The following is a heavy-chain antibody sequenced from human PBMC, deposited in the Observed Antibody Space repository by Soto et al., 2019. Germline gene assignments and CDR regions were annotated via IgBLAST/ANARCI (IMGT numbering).Heavy chain of an antibody. CDR3: ARVWGGAFDF. CDR2: IYYSGST. V-gene: IGHV4-59*01. CDR1: GGSITSYY. D-gene: IGHD3-10*01. Sequence: SETLSLTCTVSGGSITSYYWSWIRQPPGKGLEWIGYIYYSGSTNYNPSLKSRVTISVDTSKNQFSLKLSSVTAADTAVYYCARVWGGAFDFWGQGTMVTVS. J-gene: IGHJ3*01.